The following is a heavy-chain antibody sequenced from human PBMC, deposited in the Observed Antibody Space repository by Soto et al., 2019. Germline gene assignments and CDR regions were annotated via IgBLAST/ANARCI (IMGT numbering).Heavy chain of an antibody. D-gene: IGHD2-15*01. CDR2: IYSGGST. J-gene: IGHJ4*02. CDR3: ASLSGGCSGGSCYSVDY. CDR1: GFTVSSYY. Sequence: EVQLVESGGGLVQPGGSLRLSCAASGFTVSSYYMSWVRQAPGKGLEWVSVIYSGGSTYYADSVKGRFTISRDNSKNTLYLQMNSLRAEDTAVYYCASLSGGCSGGSCYSVDYWGQGTLVTVSS. V-gene: IGHV3-66*01.